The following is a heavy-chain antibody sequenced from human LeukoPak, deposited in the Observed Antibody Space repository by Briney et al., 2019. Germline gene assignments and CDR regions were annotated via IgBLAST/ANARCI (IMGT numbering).Heavy chain of an antibody. Sequence: GESLKISCKGSGSSFTSYWIGWVRQLPGKGLEWMGIIYPGDSDTRYSPSFQGQVTISADKSISTAYLQWSSLKASDTAMYYCARLDASSGPYYYYGMDVWGQGTTVTVSS. D-gene: IGHD2-15*01. CDR1: GSSFTSYW. CDR3: ARLDASSGPYYYYGMDV. V-gene: IGHV5-51*01. CDR2: IYPGDSDT. J-gene: IGHJ6*02.